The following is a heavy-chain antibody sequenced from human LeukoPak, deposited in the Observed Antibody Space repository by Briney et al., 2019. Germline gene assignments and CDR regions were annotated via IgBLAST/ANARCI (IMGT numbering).Heavy chain of an antibody. V-gene: IGHV5-51*01. Sequence: GESLKISCKGSGYSFTSYWIGWVRQLPGKGLEWMGIIYPGDSDTRYSPSFKGQVTISADKSISTAYLQWSSLKASDTAMYYCARLLEGYYDSSGYFDYWGQGTLVTVSS. D-gene: IGHD3-22*01. CDR2: IYPGDSDT. CDR3: ARLLEGYYDSSGYFDY. J-gene: IGHJ4*02. CDR1: GYSFTSYW.